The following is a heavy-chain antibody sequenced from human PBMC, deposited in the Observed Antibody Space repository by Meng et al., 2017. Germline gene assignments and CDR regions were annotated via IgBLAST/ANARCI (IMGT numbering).Heavy chain of an antibody. Sequence: QVRQVVLAPSVNKPCPLCTVSCKPSGYPVTSYGISWLRQAPGQGLEWLAWPSAYHGNTSDAQKLQGRVTMTTDTSTSTAYMELRSLRSDDTAVYYCARAGRAVAGPDYWGQGTLVTVSS. CDR3: ARAGRAVAGPDY. V-gene: IGHV1-18*01. CDR2: PSAYHGNT. J-gene: IGHJ4*02. D-gene: IGHD6-19*01. CDR1: GYPVTSYG.